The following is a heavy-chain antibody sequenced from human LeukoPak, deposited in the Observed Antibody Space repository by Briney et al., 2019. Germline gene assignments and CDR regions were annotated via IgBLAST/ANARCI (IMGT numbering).Heavy chain of an antibody. Sequence: SETLSLACAVYGGSFSGYYWSWIRQPPGKGLEWIGEINHSGSTNYNPSLKSRVTISVDTSKNQFSLKLSSVTAADTAVYYCAAEVATISSWGQGTLVTVSS. V-gene: IGHV4-34*01. CDR3: AAEVATISS. J-gene: IGHJ4*02. CDR2: INHSGST. D-gene: IGHD5-12*01. CDR1: GGSFSGYY.